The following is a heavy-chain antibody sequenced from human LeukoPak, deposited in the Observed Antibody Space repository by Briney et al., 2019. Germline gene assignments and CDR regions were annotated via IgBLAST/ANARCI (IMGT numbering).Heavy chain of an antibody. CDR1: GYTFTDYY. Sequence: GASVKVSCKTSGYTFTDYYIHWVRQAPGQGLEWMGGIIPIFGTANYAQKFQGRVTITADESTSTAYMELSSLRSEDTAVYYCASAGIDRWELLTHAFDIWGQGTMVTVSS. V-gene: IGHV1-69*13. J-gene: IGHJ3*02. D-gene: IGHD4-23*01. CDR2: IIPIFGTA. CDR3: ASAGIDRWELLTHAFDI.